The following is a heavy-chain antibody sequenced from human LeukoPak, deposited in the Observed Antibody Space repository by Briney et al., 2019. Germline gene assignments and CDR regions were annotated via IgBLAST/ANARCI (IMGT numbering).Heavy chain of an antibody. D-gene: IGHD5-18*01. Sequence: GGSLRLSYAASGFTFSGSAMHWVRQASGKGLEWVGRIRSKASNYATAYAASVKGRFTISRDDSKNTAYLQMNSLRAEDTAVYYCARLYSRVGPFDYWGQGTLVTVSS. CDR1: GFTFSGSA. CDR3: ARLYSRVGPFDY. J-gene: IGHJ4*02. CDR2: IRSKASNYAT. V-gene: IGHV3-73*01.